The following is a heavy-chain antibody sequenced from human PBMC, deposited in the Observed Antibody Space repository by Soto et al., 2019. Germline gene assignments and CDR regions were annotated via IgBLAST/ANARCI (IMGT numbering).Heavy chain of an antibody. V-gene: IGHV3-23*01. CDR2: ISGSGGGT. CDR1: GFTFSDYA. CDR3: AKGLTPRSVHY. D-gene: IGHD3-9*01. Sequence: EVPLLESGGGLVQPGGSLRLSCAASGFTFSDYAMTWVRQAPGKGLEWVSTISGSGGGTYYADSVKGRFTVSKDNPKNTLYLQLNSLRVEDTAVYYCAKGLTPRSVHYWGQGTLLTVSS. J-gene: IGHJ4*02.